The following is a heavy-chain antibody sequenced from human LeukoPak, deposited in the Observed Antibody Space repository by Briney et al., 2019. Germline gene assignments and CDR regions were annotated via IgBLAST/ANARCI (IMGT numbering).Heavy chain of an antibody. CDR2: IYPGDSDT. D-gene: IGHD3-9*01. V-gene: IGHV5-51*01. Sequence: GESLKISCKGSGYSFTSYWIGWVRQVPGKGLEWMGIIYPGDSDTRYSPSFQGQVTISADKSISTAYLQWSSLKASDTAMYYCARSLRYFDWLLPDGDAFDIWGQGTMVTVSS. CDR1: GYSFTSYW. CDR3: ARSLRYFDWLLPDGDAFDI. J-gene: IGHJ3*02.